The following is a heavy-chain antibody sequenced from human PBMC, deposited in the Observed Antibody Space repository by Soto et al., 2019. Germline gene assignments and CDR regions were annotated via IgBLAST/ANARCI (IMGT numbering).Heavy chain of an antibody. V-gene: IGHV4-59*01. J-gene: IGHJ4*02. CDR3: ARGKKYFDY. Sequence: SETLSLTCSVSGASTDNYYWSWIRQPPGKGLEWIGHVHYSGSTNYNPSLKSRVTISLDTSKDQFSLKVSSVTAADTAVYYCARGKKYFDYWGQATLVTVSS. CDR1: GASTDNYY. CDR2: VHYSGST.